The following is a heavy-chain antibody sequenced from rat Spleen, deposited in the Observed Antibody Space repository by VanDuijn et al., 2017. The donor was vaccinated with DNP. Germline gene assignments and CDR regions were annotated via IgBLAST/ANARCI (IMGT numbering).Heavy chain of an antibody. CDR1: GFTFSNYY. CDR3: TTEEDYGYNWFAY. CDR2: ISGVGGNT. D-gene: IGHD1-7*01. Sequence: EVQLVESGGGLVQPGRSMKLSCAASGFTFSNYYMAWVRQAPTKGLEWVAAISGVGGNTYYRDSVKGRFTISRDNAKSTLYLQMDSLRSEDTAAYYCTTEEDYGYNWFAYWGQGTLVTVSS. V-gene: IGHV5-25*01. J-gene: IGHJ3*01.